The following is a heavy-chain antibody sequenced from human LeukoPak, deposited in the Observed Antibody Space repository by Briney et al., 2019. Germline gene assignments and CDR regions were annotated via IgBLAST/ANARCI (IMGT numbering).Heavy chain of an antibody. V-gene: IGHV1-2*02. CDR3: ATLGNCANGVCYPFDY. J-gene: IGHJ4*02. Sequence: ASVKVSCKASGYTFTGYYMHWVRQAPGQGLEWMGWINPNSGGTNYAQKFQGRVTMTRDTSISTAYMELSRLRSDDTAVYHCATLGNCANGVCYPFDYWGQGTLVTVSS. CDR1: GYTFTGYY. D-gene: IGHD2-8*01. CDR2: INPNSGGT.